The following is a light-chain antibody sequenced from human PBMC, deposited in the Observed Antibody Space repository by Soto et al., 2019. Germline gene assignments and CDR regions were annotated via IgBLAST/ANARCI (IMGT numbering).Light chain of an antibody. V-gene: IGKV3-20*01. CDR1: QSVSSAY. Sequence: EIVLTQSPDTLSLSPGERATLSCRASQSVSSAYLAWYQQKPGQAPRLLFYGASSRPTGVPDRFSGSGSGTSFTLTISRLEPEDFAVYYCQQYGSTPRTFGQGTMVEIK. J-gene: IGKJ1*01. CDR2: GAS. CDR3: QQYGSTPRT.